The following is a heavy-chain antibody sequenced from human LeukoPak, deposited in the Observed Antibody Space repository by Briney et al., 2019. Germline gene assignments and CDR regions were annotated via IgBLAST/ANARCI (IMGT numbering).Heavy chain of an antibody. D-gene: IGHD2-15*01. V-gene: IGHV3-23*01. J-gene: IGHJ4*02. Sequence: PGGSLRLSCAASGFTFSSYAMSWVRQAPGKGLEWVSSISGNGGYTYHADSVKGRFTISRDNSKNTLYMQMNSLRAEDTAVYFCAKGNNGCYDSWGPGTVVTVSS. CDR1: GFTFSSYA. CDR3: AKGNNGCYDS. CDR2: ISGNGGYT.